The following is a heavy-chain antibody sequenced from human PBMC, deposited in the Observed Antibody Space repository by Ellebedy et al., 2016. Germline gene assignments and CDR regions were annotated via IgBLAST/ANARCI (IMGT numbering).Heavy chain of an antibody. CDR3: AKGPVPVLAASGLNQY. CDR2: INQEGSGT. V-gene: IGHV3-7*01. D-gene: IGHD6-13*01. CDR1: GFIFSHYW. J-gene: IGHJ1*01. Sequence: GESLKISCAASGFIFSHYWMSWVRQSPGKGLEWVANINQEGSGTGYVPFVKGRFTISRDNAKNLLYLQMNSLGAEDTAVYYCAKGPVPVLAASGLNQYWGQGTLVTVSS.